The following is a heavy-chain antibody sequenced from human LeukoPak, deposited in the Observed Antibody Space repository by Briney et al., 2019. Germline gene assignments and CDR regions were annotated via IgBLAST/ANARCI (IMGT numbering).Heavy chain of an antibody. CDR2: SDTYNGKT. J-gene: IGHJ4*02. V-gene: IGHV1-18*01. CDR3: AREPKIGNFDY. CDR1: GYSFTSYG. Sequence: GASVTVSCTASGYSFTSYGIGWVRQAPGQGLEWMGWSDTYNGKTHYAQNLQGRVTMTTDISTTTAYMELRSLRSDDTAVYYCAREPKIGNFDYWGLGTLVIVSS.